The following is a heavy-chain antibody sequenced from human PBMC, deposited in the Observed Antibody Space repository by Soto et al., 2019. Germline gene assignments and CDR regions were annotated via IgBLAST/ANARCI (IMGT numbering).Heavy chain of an antibody. D-gene: IGHD1-26*01. Sequence: QVQLVQSGAEVKKPGSSVKVSCKASGGTCSSESINWVRQAPGQGLEWMGEIIPSFGTSNYAQQFQGRVTITADESTSTAYMELSSLRSEDTDVYYCARDGGRHSGGIDYWGQGTLVTVSS. J-gene: IGHJ4*02. CDR2: IIPSFGTS. CDR1: GGTCSSES. V-gene: IGHV1-69*01. CDR3: ARDGGRHSGGIDY.